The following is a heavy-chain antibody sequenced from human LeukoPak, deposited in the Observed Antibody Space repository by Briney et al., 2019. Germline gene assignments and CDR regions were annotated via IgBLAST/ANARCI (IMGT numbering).Heavy chain of an antibody. CDR3: VTHYKWDLLVHAFYF. D-gene: IGHD1-26*01. CDR2: IWHDGSPT. V-gene: IGHV3-33*01. J-gene: IGHJ3*01. CDR1: GIPFKKYG. Sequence: GGSLRLSCAASGIPFKKYGMHWVRQAPGKGLEWVATIWHDGSPTMYADSAKGRFTISRDDSKNMLYLQMNSLRAEDTAEYYCVTHYKWDLLVHAFYFWGQGTRVTVSS.